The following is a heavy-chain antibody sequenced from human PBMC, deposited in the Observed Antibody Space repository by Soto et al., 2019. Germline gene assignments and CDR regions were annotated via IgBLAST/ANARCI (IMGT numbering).Heavy chain of an antibody. J-gene: IGHJ6*02. CDR3: ARDLWGYCGTDCYPLDV. V-gene: IGHV4-59*01. D-gene: IGHD2-21*02. Sequence: SETLYLTCTVSGGSISRYYWSWIRQPPGKGLEWIGYMYNTGSTVYNPSFKSRVTISVDTSKNQFSLKLNSVTAADTAVYYCARDLWGYCGTDCYPLDVWGQGTTVTVSS. CDR2: MYNTGST. CDR1: GGSISRYY.